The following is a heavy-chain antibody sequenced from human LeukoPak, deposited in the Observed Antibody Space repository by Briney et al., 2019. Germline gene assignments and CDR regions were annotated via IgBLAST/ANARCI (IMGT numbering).Heavy chain of an antibody. CDR2: IYTCWTT. V-gene: IGHV4-4*07. D-gene: IGHD3-22*01. J-gene: IGHJ4*02. CDR1: GGSISSYY. Sequence: SETLSLTCTVSGGSISSYYWSWIRQPAGKGLEWIGRIYTCWTTNYLPSLNSRVTMSVHTSNNQFSLKLSSVTAADTAVYYSARGDSSGYSIDYWVQGTLVTVSS. CDR3: ARGDSSGYSIDY.